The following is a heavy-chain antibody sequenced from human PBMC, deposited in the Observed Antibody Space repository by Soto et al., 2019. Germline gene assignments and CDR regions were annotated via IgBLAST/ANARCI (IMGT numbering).Heavy chain of an antibody. CDR3: AKDLRQWLVSPPLPDY. CDR2: ISYDGSNK. Sequence: QVQLVESGGGVVQPGRSLRLSCAASGFTFSSYGMHWVRQAPGKGLEWVAVISYDGSNKYYADSVKGRFTISRDNSKNTLYLQMNSLRAEDTAVYYCAKDLRQWLVSPPLPDYWGQGTLVTVSS. J-gene: IGHJ4*02. CDR1: GFTFSSYG. V-gene: IGHV3-30*18. D-gene: IGHD6-19*01.